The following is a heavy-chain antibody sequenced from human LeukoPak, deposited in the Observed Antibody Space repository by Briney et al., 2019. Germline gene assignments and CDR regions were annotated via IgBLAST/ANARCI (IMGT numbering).Heavy chain of an antibody. CDR3: AILSTTGY. V-gene: IGHV1-18*01. J-gene: IGHJ4*02. CDR1: GYTFTSYG. D-gene: IGHD2/OR15-2a*01. Sequence: ASVKVSCKASGYTFTSYGISWVRQAPGQGLEWMGWISAYNGNTNYAQKLQGRVTINTDESTSTAYMELSSLRSEDTAVYYCAILSTTGYWGQGTLVTVSS. CDR2: ISAYNGNT.